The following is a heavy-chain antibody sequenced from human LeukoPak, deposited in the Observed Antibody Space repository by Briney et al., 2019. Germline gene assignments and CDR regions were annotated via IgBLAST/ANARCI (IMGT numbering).Heavy chain of an antibody. CDR1: GGSFNSGSYY. CDR2: IYTSGST. V-gene: IGHV4-61*02. J-gene: IGHJ4*02. Sequence: PSETLSLTCTVSGGSFNSGSYYWSWIRQPAGKGLEWVGRIYTSGSTNYNPSLKSRVTISVDTSKNQFSLQLTSVTAADTAVYYCARAMRVDGFFDYWGQGILVTVSS. D-gene: IGHD5-12*01. CDR3: ARAMRVDGFFDY.